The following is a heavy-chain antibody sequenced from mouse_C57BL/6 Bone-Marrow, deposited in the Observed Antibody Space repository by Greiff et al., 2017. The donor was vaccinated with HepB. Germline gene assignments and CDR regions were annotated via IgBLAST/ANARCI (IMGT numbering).Heavy chain of an antibody. CDR2: IDPSDSYT. J-gene: IGHJ4*01. V-gene: IGHV1-50*01. D-gene: IGHD3-3*01. CDR1: GYTFTSYW. Sequence: VQLQQPGAELVKPGASVQLSCKASGYTFTSYWMQWVKQRPGQGLEWIGEIDPSDSYTNYNQKFKGKATLTVDTSSSTAYMQLSSLTSEDSAVYYCARGGTPYAMDYWGQGTSVTVSS. CDR3: ARGGTPYAMDY.